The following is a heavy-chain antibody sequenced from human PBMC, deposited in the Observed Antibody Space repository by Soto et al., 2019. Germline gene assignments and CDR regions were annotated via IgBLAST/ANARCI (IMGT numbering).Heavy chain of an antibody. CDR1: GYTFTSYD. CDR2: MNPNSGNT. CDR3: AREVAATVTTRYYYYMDV. D-gene: IGHD4-4*01. V-gene: IGHV1-8*01. J-gene: IGHJ6*03. Sequence: ASVKVSCKASGYTFTSYDINWVRQAAGQGLEWIGWMNPNSGNTGYAQKFQGRVTMTRNTSISTAYMELSSLRSEDTAVYYCAREVAATVTTRYYYYMDVWGKGTTVTFSS.